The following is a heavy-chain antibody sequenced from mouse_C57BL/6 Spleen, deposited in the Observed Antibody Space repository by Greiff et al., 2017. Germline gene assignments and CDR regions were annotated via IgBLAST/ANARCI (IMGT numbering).Heavy chain of an antibody. CDR1: GYTFTSYW. CDR3: ARHYYGSRGGAMDY. D-gene: IGHD1-1*01. J-gene: IGHJ4*01. CDR2: IVPSDSYT. V-gene: IGHV1-50*01. Sequence: VQLQQPGAELVKPGASVKLSCKASGYTFTSYWMQWVNQRPGQGLEWIGEIVPSDSYTNYNQKFKGKATLTVDTSSSTAYMQLSSLTSEDSAVYYCARHYYGSRGGAMDYWGQGTSVTVSS.